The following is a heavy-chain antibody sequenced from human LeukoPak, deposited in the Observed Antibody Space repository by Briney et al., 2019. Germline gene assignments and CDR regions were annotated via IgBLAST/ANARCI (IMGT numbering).Heavy chain of an antibody. J-gene: IGHJ6*02. CDR3: ACAGYCSRNRYYGVKFYYGMDV. Sequence: PGGSLRLSCAASGFTFRAYGMHWVRQAPGKGLEWVADISYDGSDEDYADSVKGRFSISRDNSKNTLYLQVNNLRAEDTAVYYCACAGYCSRNRYYGVKFYYGMDVWGQGTTVTVSS. CDR2: ISYDGSDE. V-gene: IGHV3-30*03. D-gene: IGHD2-15*01. CDR1: GFTFRAYG.